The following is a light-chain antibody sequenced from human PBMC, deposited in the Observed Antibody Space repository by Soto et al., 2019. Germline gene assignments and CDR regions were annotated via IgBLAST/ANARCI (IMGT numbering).Light chain of an antibody. CDR2: GAS. J-gene: IGKJ1*01. V-gene: IGKV1-39*01. CDR1: QNITTY. Sequence: DILMTQSPSSLSASVGDRVNIPCRASQNITTYLNWYQQKPGKAPKLLIYGASILQSGVPSRFSGSGAETDFTLTISGLQPEDFATYYCQQSYSTLTWTFGQGTKVEIK. CDR3: QQSYSTLTWT.